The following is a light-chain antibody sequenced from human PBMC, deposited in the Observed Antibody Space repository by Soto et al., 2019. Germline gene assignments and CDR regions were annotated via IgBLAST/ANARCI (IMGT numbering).Light chain of an antibody. Sequence: DIQMTQSPSSLSASVGDRVTITCRASRGIRDALGWYQQKSGKVPKRLIYSASSLQNGVPSRFSGRGYGTEFTLTSSSLQPEDVATYFCLQHSDYPFTFGQGTRLEI. CDR3: LQHSDYPFT. CDR1: RGIRDA. J-gene: IGKJ2*01. V-gene: IGKV1-17*01. CDR2: SAS.